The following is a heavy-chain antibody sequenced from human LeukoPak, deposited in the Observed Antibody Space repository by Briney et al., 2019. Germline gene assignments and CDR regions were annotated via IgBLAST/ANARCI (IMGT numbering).Heavy chain of an antibody. CDR2: IYYSGNT. Sequence: SETLSLTCTVSGGSISSYYWSWIRQPPGKGLEWIGYIYYSGNTNYNPSLKSRVTIAVDTSKNQFSLRLSSVTAADTAVYYCARRESSGWYYFDYWGQGTLVTVSS. J-gene: IGHJ4*02. V-gene: IGHV4-59*08. D-gene: IGHD6-19*01. CDR3: ARRESSGWYYFDY. CDR1: GGSISSYY.